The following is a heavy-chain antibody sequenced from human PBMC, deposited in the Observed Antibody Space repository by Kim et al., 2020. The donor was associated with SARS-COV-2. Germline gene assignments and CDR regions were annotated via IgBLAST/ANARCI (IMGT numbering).Heavy chain of an antibody. CDR3: AKEGGRYSSGWYCY. CDR1: GFTFSSYG. CDR2: ISYDGSNK. Sequence: GGSLRLSCAASGFTFSSYGMHWVRQAPGKGLEWVAVISYDGSNKYYADSVKGRFTISRDNSKNTLYLQMNSLRAEDTAVYYCAKEGGRYSSGWYCYWGQGTLVTVSS. D-gene: IGHD6-19*01. V-gene: IGHV3-30*18. J-gene: IGHJ4*02.